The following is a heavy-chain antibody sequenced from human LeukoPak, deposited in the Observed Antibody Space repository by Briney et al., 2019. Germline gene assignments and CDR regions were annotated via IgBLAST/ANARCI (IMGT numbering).Heavy chain of an antibody. J-gene: IGHJ6*03. Sequence: GASVKVSCKASGYTFTTYGLSWVRQAPGQGLEWLGWISTYDDNIKYAQSLQGRLTLTIDTSTSTAYMELRSLTSDDTAMYYCARDLGLRGYMAVWGKGTTVTVSS. CDR2: ISTYDDNI. D-gene: IGHD4-17*01. V-gene: IGHV1-18*01. CDR3: ARDLGLRGYMAV. CDR1: GYTFTTYG.